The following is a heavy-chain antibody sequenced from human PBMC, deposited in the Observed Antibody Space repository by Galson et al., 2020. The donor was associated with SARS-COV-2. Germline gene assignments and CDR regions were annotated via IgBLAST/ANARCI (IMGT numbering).Heavy chain of an antibody. CDR1: GYTFTGYY. V-gene: IGHV1-2*02. CDR3: ARSRGADSGYDFFCWFDP. CDR2: INPNSGGT. J-gene: IGHJ5*02. Sequence: ASVKVSCKASGYTFTGYYMHWVRQAPGQGLEWMGWINPNSGGTNYAQKFQGRVTMTRDTSISTAYMELSRLRSDDTAVYYCARSRGADSGYDFFCWFDPWGQGTLVTVSS. D-gene: IGHD5-12*01.